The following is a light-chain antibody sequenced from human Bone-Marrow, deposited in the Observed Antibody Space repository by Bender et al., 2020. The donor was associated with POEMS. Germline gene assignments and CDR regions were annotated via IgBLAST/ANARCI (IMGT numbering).Light chain of an antibody. J-gene: IGLJ3*02. CDR2: EVS. CDR1: GSDVGSYKL. CDR3: SSYAGNNNFV. V-gene: IGLV2-8*01. Sequence: QSALTQPASVSGSPGQSITISCTGAGSDVGSYKLVSWYQQHPGEAPKLMIYEVSKRPSGVPDRFSGSKSGSTASLTVSGLQAEDEAAYYCSSYAGNNNFVFGGGTKLTVL.